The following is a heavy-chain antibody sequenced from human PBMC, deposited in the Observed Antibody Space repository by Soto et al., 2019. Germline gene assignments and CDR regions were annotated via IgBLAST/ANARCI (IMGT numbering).Heavy chain of an antibody. Sequence: EVQLVESGGGLVQPGGSLRLSCAASGFTFSPYWMSWVRQAPGKGLEWVAIIKDDGGDEHYLEAVRGRFTISRDNAKQSLYLAMDSLRVEDTVVYYCAGGSGWISDTWGQGTLVTVSS. J-gene: IGHJ5*02. CDR3: AGGSGWISDT. CDR2: IKDDGGDE. CDR1: GFTFSPYW. V-gene: IGHV3-7*05. D-gene: IGHD6-19*01.